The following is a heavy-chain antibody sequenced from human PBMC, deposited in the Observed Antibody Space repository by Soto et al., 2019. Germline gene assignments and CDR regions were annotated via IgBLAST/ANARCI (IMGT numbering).Heavy chain of an antibody. D-gene: IGHD2-2*02. CDR1: GFTFSSYA. Sequence: QVQLVESGGGVVQPGRSLSLSCAASGFTFSSYAMHWVRQAPGKGLEWVAVISYDGSNKYYADCVKGRFTISRDNSKNTLDLQMNSLRAEDTAVYYCAKSKARYCSSTSCYTLGYWGQGTLVAVSS. CDR2: ISYDGSNK. CDR3: AKSKARYCSSTSCYTLGY. V-gene: IGHV3-30-3*02. J-gene: IGHJ4*02.